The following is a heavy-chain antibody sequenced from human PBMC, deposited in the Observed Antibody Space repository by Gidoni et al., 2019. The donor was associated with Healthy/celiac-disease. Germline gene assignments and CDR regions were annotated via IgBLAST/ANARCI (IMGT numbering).Heavy chain of an antibody. CDR2: ISAYNGNT. CDR3: ARLERRDSSGYSRNVIEN. V-gene: IGHV1-18*01. J-gene: IGHJ4*02. CDR1: GYTFTNYG. Sequence: QVQLVQSGAEGKKPGASVKVSCKASGYTFTNYGISWVRQAPGQGLVWVGWISAYNGNTNYAQKLQGRGTMTTDTSTSTAYMELRSLRSDDTAVYYCARLERRDSSGYSRNVIENWGQGTLVTVSS. D-gene: IGHD3-22*01.